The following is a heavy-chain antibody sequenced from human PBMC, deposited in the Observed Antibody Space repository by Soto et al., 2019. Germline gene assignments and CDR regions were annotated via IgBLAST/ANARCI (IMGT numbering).Heavy chain of an antibody. CDR1: GGSISSSNW. D-gene: IGHD2-15*01. V-gene: IGHV4-4*02. J-gene: IGHJ6*02. CDR3: ARDRLEAARGYYYGMDV. Sequence: PSETLSLTCAVSGGSISSSNWWSWVRQPPGKGLEWIGEIYHSGSTNYNPSLKSRVTISVDKSKNQFSLKLSSVTAADTAVYYCARDRLEAARGYYYGMDVWGQGTTVTV. CDR2: IYHSGST.